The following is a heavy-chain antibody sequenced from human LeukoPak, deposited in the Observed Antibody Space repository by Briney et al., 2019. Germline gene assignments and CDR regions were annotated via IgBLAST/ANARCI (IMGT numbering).Heavy chain of an antibody. CDR2: ISWNSGSI. J-gene: IGHJ6*03. CDR3: AKDSDGSGWYSYMDV. D-gene: IGHD6-19*01. CDR1: GFTFSSYA. V-gene: IGHV3-9*03. Sequence: GGSLRLSCAASGFTFSSYAMNWVRQAPGKGLEWVSGISWNSGSIGYADSVKGRFTISRDNAKNSLYLQMNSLRAEDMALYYCAKDSDGSGWYSYMDVWGKGTTVTVSS.